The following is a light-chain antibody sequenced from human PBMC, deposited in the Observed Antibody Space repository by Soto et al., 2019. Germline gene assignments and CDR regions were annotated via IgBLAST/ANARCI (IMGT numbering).Light chain of an antibody. CDR1: QRVSNN. CDR3: QQYSSWPFT. V-gene: IGKV3-15*01. CDR2: GAS. Sequence: EIVLPQSQATLSVFPGEKATLSCGASQRVSNNLAWHNQRPGQAPRPLIYGASTRATGVPARFSGSGSGTEFTLTISSLQSEDSAIYYCQQYSSWPFTFGPGTKVAIE. J-gene: IGKJ3*01.